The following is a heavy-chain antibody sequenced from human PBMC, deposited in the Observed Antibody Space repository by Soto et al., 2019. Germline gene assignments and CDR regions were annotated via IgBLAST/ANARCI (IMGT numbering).Heavy chain of an antibody. CDR1: SGSISSSNW. CDR3: ARVLSRMGSSWTNWFDP. D-gene: IGHD6-13*01. J-gene: IGHJ5*02. V-gene: IGHV4-4*02. Sequence: PSDTLSLTCAVSSGSISSSNWWSWVRQPPGKGLEWIGEIYHSGSTNYNPSLKSRVTISVDKSKNQFSLKLSSVTAADTAVYYCARVLSRMGSSWTNWFDPWGQGTLVTVSS. CDR2: IYHSGST.